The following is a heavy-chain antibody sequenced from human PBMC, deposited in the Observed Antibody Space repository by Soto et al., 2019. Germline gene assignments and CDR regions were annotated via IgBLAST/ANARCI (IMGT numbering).Heavy chain of an antibody. CDR3: ASLILTGYRSDAFDI. CDR1: GFTFSSYW. V-gene: IGHV3-7*01. Sequence: GGSLRLSCAASGFTFSSYWMSWVRQAPGKGLEWVTNIKQDGSEKYYVDYVKGRFTISRDKAKKSLYLKMNSLRAEDTAVYSCASLILTGYRSDAFDIWDQGTMVTVSS. J-gene: IGHJ3*02. CDR2: IKQDGSEK. D-gene: IGHD7-27*01.